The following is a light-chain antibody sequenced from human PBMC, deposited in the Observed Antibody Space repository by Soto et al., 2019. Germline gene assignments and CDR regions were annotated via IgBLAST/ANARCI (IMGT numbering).Light chain of an antibody. CDR3: QQYNSYWT. J-gene: IGKJ1*01. CDR1: QSINSW. Sequence: DIQMTQSPSTLSASVGDRVTITCRASQSINSWLAWYQQKPGKAPNLLIYKASSLESGVPSRFGGGGAGAEFARTISSLQRDDVATYYCQQYNSYWTFGQGTKVEIK. V-gene: IGKV1-5*03. CDR2: KAS.